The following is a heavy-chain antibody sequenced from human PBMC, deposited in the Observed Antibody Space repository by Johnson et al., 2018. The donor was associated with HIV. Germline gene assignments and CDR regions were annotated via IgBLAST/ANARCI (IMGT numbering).Heavy chain of an antibody. CDR2: IRYDGSNK. CDR3: AKDGGSYGGAFDI. Sequence: QVQLVESGGGVVQPGGSLRLSCAASGFTFSSYGMHWVRQAPGKGLEWVAFIRYDGSNKYFADSLKGRFTISRDNSKNTVYLQMNSLRPEDTAVYYCAKDGGSYGGAFDIWGQGTMVTVSS. D-gene: IGHD1-26*01. J-gene: IGHJ3*02. V-gene: IGHV3-30*02. CDR1: GFTFSSYG.